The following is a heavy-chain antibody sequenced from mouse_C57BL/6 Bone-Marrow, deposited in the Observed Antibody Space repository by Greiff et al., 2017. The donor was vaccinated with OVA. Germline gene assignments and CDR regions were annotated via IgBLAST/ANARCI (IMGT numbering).Heavy chain of an antibody. J-gene: IGHJ2*01. D-gene: IGHD2-4*01. CDR3: GKIRSGYDYDYFDY. Sequence: QVQLQQSGAELMKPGASVKLSCKATGYTFTGYWIEWVKQRPGHGLEWIGEILPGSGSTNYNEKFKGKATFTADTSSNTAYMQLSSLTTEDSAIYYGGKIRSGYDYDYFDYWGQGTTLTVSS. CDR2: ILPGSGST. V-gene: IGHV1-9*01. CDR1: GYTFTGYW.